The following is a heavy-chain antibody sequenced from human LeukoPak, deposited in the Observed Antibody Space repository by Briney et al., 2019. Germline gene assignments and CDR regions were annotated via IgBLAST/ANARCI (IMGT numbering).Heavy chain of an antibody. Sequence: HPGGSLRLPCAASGFTFSSYAMSWVRQAPGKGLEWVSAISGSGGSTYYADSVKGRFTISRDNSKNTLYLQMNSLRVEDTAVYYCAKDRAITGTTDWFDPWGQGTLVTVSS. CDR3: AKDRAITGTTDWFDP. CDR1: GFTFSSYA. J-gene: IGHJ5*02. CDR2: ISGSGGST. V-gene: IGHV3-23*01. D-gene: IGHD1-7*01.